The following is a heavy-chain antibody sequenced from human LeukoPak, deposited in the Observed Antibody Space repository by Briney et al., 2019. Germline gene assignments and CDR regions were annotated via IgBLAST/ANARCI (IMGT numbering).Heavy chain of an antibody. CDR3: ARGAGSGITARHDC. CDR2: INTNSGGT. J-gene: IGHJ4*02. V-gene: IGHV1-2*02. D-gene: IGHD6-6*01. CDR1: GYTFTAYY. Sequence: ASVKVSCKPSGYTFTAYYMHWVRQAPGQGPEWMGWINTNSGGTYYAQGFQGRVTMTRDTSISTAYMEPSSLRSDDTAIYYCARGAGSGITARHDCWGQGTLVTVSS.